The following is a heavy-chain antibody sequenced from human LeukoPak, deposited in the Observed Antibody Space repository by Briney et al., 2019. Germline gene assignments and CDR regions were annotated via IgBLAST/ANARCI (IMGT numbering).Heavy chain of an antibody. Sequence: ASVKVSCKASRYTFTGYYIQWVRQAPGQGLEWMGWINPNSGGTNYAQKFQGRVTMTRDTSISTAYMELSRLRSDDTAVYYCARVNNIAAAGTYAFDYWGQGTLVTVSS. CDR1: RYTFTGYY. J-gene: IGHJ4*02. CDR2: INPNSGGT. D-gene: IGHD6-13*01. CDR3: ARVNNIAAAGTYAFDY. V-gene: IGHV1-2*02.